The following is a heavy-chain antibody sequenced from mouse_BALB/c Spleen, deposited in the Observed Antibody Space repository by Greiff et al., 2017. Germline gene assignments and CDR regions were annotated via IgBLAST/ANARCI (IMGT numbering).Heavy chain of an antibody. D-gene: IGHD2-1*01. CDR3: VAIYYGNYRYYFDY. CDR1: GYSITSDYA. J-gene: IGHJ2*01. Sequence: EVKLMESGPGLVKPSQSLSLTCTVTGYSITSDYAWNWIRQFPGNKLEWMGYISYSGSTSYNPSLKSRISITRDTSKNQFFLQLNSVTTEDTATYYCVAIYYGNYRYYFDYWGQGTTLTVSS. CDR2: ISYSGST. V-gene: IGHV3-2*02.